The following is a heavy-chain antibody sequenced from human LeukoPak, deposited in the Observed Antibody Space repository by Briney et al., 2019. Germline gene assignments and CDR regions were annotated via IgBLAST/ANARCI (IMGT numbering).Heavy chain of an antibody. J-gene: IGHJ4*02. Sequence: SGPTLVNPTQTLTLTCTFSGFSLSTGGVGVGWIRQPPGKALESLALIYWDDDKRYSPSLRSRLTITKDTFKNQVVLTMTNMDPVDTATYYCAHRKGGYNWNDGDFDYWGQGTLVTVSS. CDR2: IYWDDDK. CDR1: GFSLSTGGVG. D-gene: IGHD1-1*01. CDR3: AHRKGGYNWNDGDFDY. V-gene: IGHV2-5*02.